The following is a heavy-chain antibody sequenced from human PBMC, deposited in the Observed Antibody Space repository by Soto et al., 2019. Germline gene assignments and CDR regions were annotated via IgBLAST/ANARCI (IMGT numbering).Heavy chain of an antibody. Sequence: TSETLSLTCIVSGGSISNSNYHWGWSRQPPGKGLEWIGSIYYTGNTYYNPSLKSRVTIFMDTSKNQFSLTLSSVTAADTAVYYCSRLSNGRPGDFWGQGTLVTVSS. D-gene: IGHD2-8*01. CDR1: GGSISNSNYH. CDR3: SRLSNGRPGDF. V-gene: IGHV4-39*01. CDR2: IYYTGNT. J-gene: IGHJ4*02.